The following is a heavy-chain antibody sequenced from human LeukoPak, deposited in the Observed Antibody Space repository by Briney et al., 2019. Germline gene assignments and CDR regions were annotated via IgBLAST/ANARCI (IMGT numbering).Heavy chain of an antibody. D-gene: IGHD3-22*01. CDR1: GYTFTNYG. V-gene: IGHV1-2*04. Sequence: GDSVKISCKASGYTFTNYGIAWVRQAPGQGLEWMGWINPNSGGTNYAQKFQGWVTMTRDTSISTAYMELSRLRSDDTAVYYCARFYDSSGYYDYWGQGTLVTVSS. CDR3: ARFYDSSGYYDY. J-gene: IGHJ4*02. CDR2: INPNSGGT.